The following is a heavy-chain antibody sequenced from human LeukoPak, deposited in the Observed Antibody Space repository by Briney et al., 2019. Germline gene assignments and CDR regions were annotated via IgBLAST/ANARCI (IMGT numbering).Heavy chain of an antibody. J-gene: IGHJ4*02. Sequence: SETLSLTCTVSGVSISIYYWSWIRQPPGKGLEWIGYIYYSGSTNYNPSLKSRVTMSVDTSKNQFSLKLSSVTAADTAVYYCARTEYYFGHWGQGTLVTVSS. CDR3: ARTEYYFGH. CDR1: GVSISIYY. D-gene: IGHD3-10*01. CDR2: IYYSGST. V-gene: IGHV4-59*01.